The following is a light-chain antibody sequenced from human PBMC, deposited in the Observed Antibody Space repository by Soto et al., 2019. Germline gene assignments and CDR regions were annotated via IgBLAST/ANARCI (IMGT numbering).Light chain of an antibody. CDR3: QAWASGTYV. J-gene: IGLJ1*01. CDR1: KLGDKY. V-gene: IGLV3-1*01. Sequence: SYELTQPPSVSVSPGQTATITCSGDKLGDKYACWYQQKPGQSPVLVIYQDNKRPSGIPERFSGSNSGNTATLTISGTQAMDEADYYCQAWASGTYVFGTGTKVTVL. CDR2: QDN.